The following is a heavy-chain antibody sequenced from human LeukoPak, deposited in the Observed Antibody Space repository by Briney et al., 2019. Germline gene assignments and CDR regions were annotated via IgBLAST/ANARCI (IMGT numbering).Heavy chain of an antibody. Sequence: SVKVSCKASGGTFSSYAISWVRQAPGQGLEWMGMIIPILGIANYAQKFQGRVTITADKSTSTAYMELSSLRSEDTAVYYCARFMLVPAAIRVYYYYYMDVWGKGTTVTVSS. D-gene: IGHD2-2*02. V-gene: IGHV1-69*04. CDR2: IIPILGIA. CDR3: ARFMLVPAAIRVYYYYYMDV. CDR1: GGTFSSYA. J-gene: IGHJ6*03.